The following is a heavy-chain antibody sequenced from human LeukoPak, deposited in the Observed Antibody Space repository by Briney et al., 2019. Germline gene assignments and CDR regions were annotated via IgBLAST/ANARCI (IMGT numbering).Heavy chain of an antibody. Sequence: TGGSLRLSCAASGFTFETYWMHWVRQAPGKGLEWVAVISYDGSNKYYADSVKGRFTISRDNSKNTLYLQMNSLRAEDTAVYYCAKDSGGNSLSIAAADVDYWGQGTLVTVSS. D-gene: IGHD6-13*01. J-gene: IGHJ4*02. CDR1: GFTFETYW. CDR3: AKDSGGNSLSIAAADVDY. CDR2: ISYDGSNK. V-gene: IGHV3-30*18.